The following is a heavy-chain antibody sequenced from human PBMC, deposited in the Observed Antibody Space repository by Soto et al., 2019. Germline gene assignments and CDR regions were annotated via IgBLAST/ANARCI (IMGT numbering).Heavy chain of an antibody. Sequence: GGSLRLSCAASGFTFSSYSMNWVRQAPGKGLEWVSYISSSSSTIYYADSVKGRFTISRDNAKNSLYLQMNSLRAEDTAVYYCAKDLPWYYYGSGSRAIPSGPPYYYGMDVWGQGTTVTVSS. D-gene: IGHD3-10*01. CDR1: GFTFSSYS. CDR3: AKDLPWYYYGSGSRAIPSGPPYYYGMDV. V-gene: IGHV3-48*01. J-gene: IGHJ6*02. CDR2: ISSSSSTI.